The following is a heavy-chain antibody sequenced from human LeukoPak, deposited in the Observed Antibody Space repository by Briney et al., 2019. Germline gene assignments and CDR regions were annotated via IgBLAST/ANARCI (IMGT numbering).Heavy chain of an antibody. J-gene: IGHJ3*01. V-gene: IGHV3-7*01. D-gene: IGHD1-26*01. CDR2: IKQDGSEK. CDR1: GFGFSSYW. Sequence: GGSLRLSCAASGFGFSSYWMTGGRQAPGKGPEWGARIKQDGSEKYYLDSVKGRFIISRDNAKNSLYVEMNSLRAEDTAVYFCVRLSGSHGGVFDFWGQGTMVTVSS. CDR3: VRLSGSHGGVFDF.